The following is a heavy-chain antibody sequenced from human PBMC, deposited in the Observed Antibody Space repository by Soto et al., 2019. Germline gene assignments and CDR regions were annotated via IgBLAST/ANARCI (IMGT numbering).Heavy chain of an antibody. CDR2: VYHTGRT. J-gene: IGHJ4*02. CDR3: ARDSAYFAS. Sequence: QVQLRESGPGLVKPSETLSLTCDVSGGSFKSGSYSWSWIRQPPGKGLEWIGYVYHTGRTSYNPSLKSRVSISMDTSKNQFSLNLDSVTAADTAVYFCARDSAYFASWGQGTLVTVSS. V-gene: IGHV4-61*01. CDR1: GGSFKSGSYS.